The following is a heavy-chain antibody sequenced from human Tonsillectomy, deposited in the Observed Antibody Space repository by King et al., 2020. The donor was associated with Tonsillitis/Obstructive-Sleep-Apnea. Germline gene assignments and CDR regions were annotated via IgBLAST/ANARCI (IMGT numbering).Heavy chain of an antibody. J-gene: IGHJ5*02. CDR1: GFTFSNAW. CDR2: IKTKTDGGTT. V-gene: IGHV3-15*01. CDR3: TTDAQTGGYST. D-gene: IGHD3-22*01. Sequence: VQLVESGGGLVKPGGSLRLSCAASGFTFSNAWMSWVRQAPGKGLEWVGRIKTKTDGGTTDYAAPVKGRFTISRDDSKNTLYLQMNSLKTDDTAIYYCTTDAQTGGYSTWGQGTLVTVSS.